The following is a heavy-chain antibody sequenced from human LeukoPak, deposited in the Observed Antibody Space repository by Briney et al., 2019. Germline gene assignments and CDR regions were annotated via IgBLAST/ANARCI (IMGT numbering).Heavy chain of an antibody. CDR2: ISGSGDRT. CDR3: ARDPAVASRATFYY. V-gene: IGHV3-23*01. J-gene: IGHJ4*02. CDR1: GFTFSSYA. D-gene: IGHD6-13*01. Sequence: GGSLRLSCAASGFTFSSYAMNWVRQAPGKGLEWVSSISGSGDRTYYADSVKGRFTIYRDNPEIILYLQMDSLRAEDTAVYYCARDPAVASRATFYYWGQGTLVTVSS.